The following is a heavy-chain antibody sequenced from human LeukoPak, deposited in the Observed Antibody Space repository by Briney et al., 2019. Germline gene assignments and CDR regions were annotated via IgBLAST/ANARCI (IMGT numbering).Heavy chain of an antibody. D-gene: IGHD2-2*01. J-gene: IGHJ5*02. V-gene: IGHV4-34*01. CDR2: INHSGST. CDR3: ARDSRIVVVPAATGYNWFDP. Sequence: SETLSLTCAVYGGSFSGYYWSWIRQPPGKGLEWIGEINHSGSTNYNPSLKSRVTISVDTSKNQFSLKLSSVTAADTAVYYCARDSRIVVVPAATGYNWFDPWGQGTLVTVSS. CDR1: GGSFSGYY.